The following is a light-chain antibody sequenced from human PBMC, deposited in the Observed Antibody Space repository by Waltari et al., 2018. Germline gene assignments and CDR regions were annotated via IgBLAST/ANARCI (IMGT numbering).Light chain of an antibody. J-gene: IGKJ1*01. V-gene: IGKV3-20*01. CDR3: QKYDRLPAT. Sequence: EIVLTQSPGPPSLSPGERGTLPCRASPSVSRFLAWYQQKPGQAPRLLIYGASTRATGIPDRFSGSGSGTDFSLTISRLEPEDFAVYYCQKYDRLPATFGQGTKVEIK. CDR1: PSVSRF. CDR2: GAS.